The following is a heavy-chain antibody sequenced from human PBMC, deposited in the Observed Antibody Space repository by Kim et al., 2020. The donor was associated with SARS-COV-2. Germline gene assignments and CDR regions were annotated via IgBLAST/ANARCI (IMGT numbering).Heavy chain of an antibody. CDR3: AREGNGGAHDAFDI. D-gene: IGHD2-8*01. V-gene: IGHV4-4*02. CDR2: IYHSGST. J-gene: IGHJ3*02. CDR1: GGSISSSNW. Sequence: SETLSLTCALSGGSISSSNWWCWFRQPPGKGLEWIGEIYHSGSTNYNPSLKSRVTISVHKSKNQFSLKLSSVTAADTAVYYCAREGNGGAHDAFDIWGQGTMVTVSS.